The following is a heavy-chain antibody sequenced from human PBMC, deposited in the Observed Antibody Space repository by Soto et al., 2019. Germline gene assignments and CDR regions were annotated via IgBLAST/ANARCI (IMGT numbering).Heavy chain of an antibody. CDR3: ARDESSSTMTVVVISSFDY. V-gene: IGHV1-69*05. CDR2: IIPIFGTA. J-gene: IGHJ4*02. Sequence: SVKVSCKASGGTFSSYAISWVRQAPGQGLEWMGGIIPIFGTANYAQKFQGRVTMTTDTSTSTAYMELRSLRSDDTAVYYCARDESSSTMTVVVISSFDYWGTGTLVTVSS. D-gene: IGHD3-22*01. CDR1: GGTFSSYA.